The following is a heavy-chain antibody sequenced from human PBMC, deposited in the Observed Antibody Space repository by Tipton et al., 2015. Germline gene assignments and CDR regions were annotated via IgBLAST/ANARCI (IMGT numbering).Heavy chain of an antibody. V-gene: IGHV4-38-2*02. J-gene: IGHJ6*02. CDR3: ARDLEHGMDV. CDR1: GYSISSAYY. CDR2: INHSGST. Sequence: TLSLTCAVSGYSISSAYYRGWIRQPPGKGLEWIGEINHSGSTNYNPSLKSRVAISVDTSKNQFSLKMSSVTAADTAVYFCARDLEHGMDVWGQGPTVTVS.